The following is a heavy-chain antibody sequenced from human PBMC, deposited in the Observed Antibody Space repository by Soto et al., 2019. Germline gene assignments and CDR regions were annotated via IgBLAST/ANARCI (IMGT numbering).Heavy chain of an antibody. J-gene: IGHJ4*02. CDR2: SSGSGSGGST. V-gene: IGHV3-23*01. D-gene: IGHD4-4*01. CDR1: GFTLTNYA. CDR3: AKDRDDYRNYVFDY. Sequence: GGSLRLSCAASGFTLTNYAMTWVRQAPGKGLEWVSISSGSGSGGSTNYADSVKGRFTISRDNSKNTLYLQMNSLRVEDTAVYYCAKDRDDYRNYVFDYWGQGTLVTV.